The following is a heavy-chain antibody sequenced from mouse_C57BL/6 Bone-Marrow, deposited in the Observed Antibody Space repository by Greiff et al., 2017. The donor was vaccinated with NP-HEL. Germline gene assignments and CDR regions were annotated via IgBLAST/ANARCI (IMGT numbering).Heavy chain of an antibody. CDR2: IDPENGDT. CDR1: GFNIKDDY. CDR3: TTSYYYGSSSFDY. J-gene: IGHJ2*01. V-gene: IGHV14-4*01. Sequence: DVKLQESGAELVRPGASVKLSCTASGFNIKDDYMHWVKQRPEQGLEWIGWIDPENGDTEYASKFQGKATITADTSSNTAYLQLSSLTSEDTAVYYCTTSYYYGSSSFDYWGQGTTLTVSS. D-gene: IGHD1-1*01.